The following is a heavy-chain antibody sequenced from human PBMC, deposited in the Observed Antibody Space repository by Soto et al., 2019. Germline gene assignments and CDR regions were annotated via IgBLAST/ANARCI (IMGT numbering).Heavy chain of an antibody. J-gene: IGHJ4*02. Sequence: PGGSLRLSCAASGFIFSSYVMNWVRQAPGKGLEWVSAISGSSDSTFYADSMKGRFTISRDNSKNTLYLQMNSLRAEDTAVYYCARGGGDCSGGSCYFWRYYFDYWGQGTLVTVSS. D-gene: IGHD2-15*01. CDR2: ISGSSDST. CDR3: ARGGGDCSGGSCYFWRYYFDY. CDR1: GFIFSSYV. V-gene: IGHV3-23*01.